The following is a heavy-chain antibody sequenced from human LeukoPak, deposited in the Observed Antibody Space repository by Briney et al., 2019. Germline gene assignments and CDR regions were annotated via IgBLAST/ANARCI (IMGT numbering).Heavy chain of an antibody. CDR2: VNLQGST. CDR1: GGSITSTNY. Sequence: SETLSLTCGVSGGSITSTNYWTWVRQPPGKGLEWIGEVNLQGSTNYNPSLMGRVAISVDMSESHISLQLTTVTAAATAVYYCAREGGPYRPLDYSGQGTLVTVS. V-gene: IGHV4-4*02. J-gene: IGHJ4*02. CDR3: AREGGPYRPLDY.